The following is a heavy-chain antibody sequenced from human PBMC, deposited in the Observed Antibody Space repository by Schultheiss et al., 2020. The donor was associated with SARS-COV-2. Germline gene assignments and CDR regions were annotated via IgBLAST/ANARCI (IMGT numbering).Heavy chain of an antibody. Sequence: GESLKISCSASGFTFSSYAMHWVRQAPGKGLEYVSAISSNGGSTYYADSVKGRFTISRDNSKNSLYLQMNSLRAEDTAVYYCATTVKGWGQGTLVTVSS. V-gene: IGHV3-64*04. J-gene: IGHJ4*02. CDR1: GFTFSSYA. CDR3: ATTVKG. CDR2: ISSNGGST. D-gene: IGHD4-11*01.